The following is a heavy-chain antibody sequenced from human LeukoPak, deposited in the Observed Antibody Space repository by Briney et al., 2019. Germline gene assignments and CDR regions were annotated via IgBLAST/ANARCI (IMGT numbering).Heavy chain of an antibody. CDR1: GFTSSDHA. D-gene: IGHD1-26*01. CDR2: VGIAADT. V-gene: IGHV3-13*01. J-gene: IGHJ4*02. Sequence: GGSLRLSCAASGFTSSDHAMHWVRQAPGKGLEWVSAVGIAADTFYPGSVKGRFTIPRENAKNSLYLQMNSLRVEDTAVYYCVRQKKSHGNFDYWGQGTLVTVSS. CDR3: VRQKKSHGNFDY.